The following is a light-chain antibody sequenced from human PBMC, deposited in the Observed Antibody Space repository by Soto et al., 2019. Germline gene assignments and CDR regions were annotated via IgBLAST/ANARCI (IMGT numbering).Light chain of an antibody. J-gene: IGLJ2*01. CDR1: SSDVGSYNL. CDR3: CSYARAPTYVL. V-gene: IGLV2-23*01. Sequence: QSVLTQPASVSGSLGQSITISCTGTSSDVGSYNLVSWYQQHPGKVPKLILYEGNKRPSGVSNRFSGSKSGNTASLTISGLQPEEEADYNCCSYARAPTYVLLGGGTQVTVL. CDR2: EGN.